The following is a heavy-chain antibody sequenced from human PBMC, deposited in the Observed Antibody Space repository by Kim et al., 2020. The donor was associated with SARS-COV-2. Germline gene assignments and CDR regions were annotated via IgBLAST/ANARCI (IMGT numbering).Heavy chain of an antibody. J-gene: IGHJ1*01. V-gene: IGHV4-31*03. CDR2: LYYSGST. CDR1: GGSISSGGYY. Sequence: SETLSLTCTVSGGSISSGGYYWICIRQHPGQGLEWIGYLYYSGSTYYNPSIKSRVTISVDTSKNQFSLKPSSVAAAATAEYYCASGKFRYFQHWGQGTLVTVSS. CDR3: ASGKFRYFQH.